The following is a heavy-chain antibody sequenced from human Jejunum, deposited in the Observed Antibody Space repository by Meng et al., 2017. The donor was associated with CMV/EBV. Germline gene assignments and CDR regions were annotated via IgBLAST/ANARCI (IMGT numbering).Heavy chain of an antibody. CDR1: GFSVSSNY. CDR2: SDPTGYT. D-gene: IGHD2-8*01. Sequence: EEQVVESGGDLVQPGGSLRLSCAASGFSVSSNYMSWVRQAPGKGLECVSISDPTGYTYYADSVKGRFSISSDSSRNTLYIEMNSLRVEDTAVYYCARGMYFSPWGQGTLVTVSS. CDR3: ARGMYFSP. J-gene: IGHJ5*02. V-gene: IGHV3-66*01.